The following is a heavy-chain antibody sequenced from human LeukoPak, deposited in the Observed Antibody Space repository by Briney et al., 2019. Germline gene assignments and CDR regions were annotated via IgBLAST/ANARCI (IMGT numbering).Heavy chain of an antibody. CDR2: INPNSGGT. J-gene: IGHJ6*02. V-gene: IGHV1-2*06. D-gene: IGHD3-22*01. CDR3: ARKSNARYYYDSSGYLDGMDV. CDR1: GYTFTSYA. Sequence: ASVKVSCKASGYTFTSYAMNWVRQAPGQGLEWMGRINPNSGGTNYAQKFQGRVTMTRDTSISTAYMELSRLRSDDTAVYYCARKSNARYYYDSSGYLDGMDVWGQGTTVTVSS.